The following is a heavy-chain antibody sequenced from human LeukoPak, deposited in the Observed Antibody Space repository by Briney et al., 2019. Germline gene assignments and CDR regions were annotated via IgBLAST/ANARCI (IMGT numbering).Heavy chain of an antibody. CDR2: IYPADSDT. CDR1: GNILTTYW. D-gene: IGHD3-10*01. CDR3: ARYHGSGSYYNYFDY. V-gene: IGHV5-51*01. Sequence: GESLKISCKDSGNILTTYWIGWVRQMPGKGLEWMGIIYPADSDTRYSPSFQGQVTISADKSISTAYLQWSRLKSSDTAMYYCARYHGSGSYYNYFDYWGQGTLVIVSS. J-gene: IGHJ4*02.